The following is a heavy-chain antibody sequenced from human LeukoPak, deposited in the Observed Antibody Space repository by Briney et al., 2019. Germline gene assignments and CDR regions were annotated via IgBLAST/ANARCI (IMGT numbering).Heavy chain of an antibody. J-gene: IGHJ5*02. CDR1: GGSISSYY. CDR3: ARDGPDGYNPRWFDP. D-gene: IGHD5-24*01. CDR2: IYYSGST. V-gene: IGHV4-59*01. Sequence: PSETLSLTCTVPGGSISSYYWSWIRQPPGKGLEWIGYIYYSGSTNYNPSLKSRVTISVDTSKNQLSLKLSSVTAADTAVYYCARDGPDGYNPRWFDPWGQGTLVTVSS.